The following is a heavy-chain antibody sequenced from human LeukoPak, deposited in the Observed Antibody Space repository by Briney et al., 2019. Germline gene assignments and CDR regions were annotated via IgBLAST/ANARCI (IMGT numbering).Heavy chain of an antibody. J-gene: IGHJ2*01. Sequence: SGGSLRLSCAASGFTFSNAWMSWVRQAPGKGLEWVSAISGSGGSTYYADSVKGRFTISRDNSKNTLYLQMNSLRAEDTAVYYCARKGAHWYFDLWGRGTLVTVSS. CDR1: GFTFSNAW. D-gene: IGHD3-16*01. V-gene: IGHV3-23*01. CDR3: ARKGAHWYFDL. CDR2: ISGSGGST.